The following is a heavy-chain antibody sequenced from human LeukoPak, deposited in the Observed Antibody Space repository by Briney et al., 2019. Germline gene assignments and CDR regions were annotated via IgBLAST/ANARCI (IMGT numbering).Heavy chain of an antibody. CDR2: IYYSGST. V-gene: IGHV4-39*01. D-gene: IGHD3-10*01. CDR1: GGSISSSSYY. Sequence: SETLSLTCTVFGGSISSSSYYWGWIRQPPGKGLEWIGSIYYSGSTYYNPSLKSRVTISVDTSKNQFSLKLSSVTAADTAVYYCARHQGRRRDFDYWGQGTLVTVSS. J-gene: IGHJ4*02. CDR3: ARHQGRRRDFDY.